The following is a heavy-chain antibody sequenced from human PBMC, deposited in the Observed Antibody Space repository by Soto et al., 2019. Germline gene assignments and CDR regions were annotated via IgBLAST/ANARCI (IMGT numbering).Heavy chain of an antibody. D-gene: IGHD6-19*01. V-gene: IGHV3-30*18. Sequence: QVQLVESGGGVVQPGRSLRLSCAASGFTFSSYGMHWVRQAPGKGLEWVAVISYDGSNKYYADSVKGRFTISRDNSKNSLYLQMNRLRAEDTAVYYCAKDEGGDSGGWYAGVVVGVFDYWGQGTLVTVSS. CDR2: ISYDGSNK. CDR1: GFTFSSYG. CDR3: AKDEGGDSGGWYAGVVVGVFDY. J-gene: IGHJ4*02.